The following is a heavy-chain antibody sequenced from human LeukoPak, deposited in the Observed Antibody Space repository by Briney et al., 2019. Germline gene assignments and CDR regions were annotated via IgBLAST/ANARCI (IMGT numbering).Heavy chain of an antibody. Sequence: GGSLRLSCASSGFTFSAYHMNWVRQAPGKGLEWISFISTDSGTLYYADSVKGRFTISRDNAANSLYLQMNNLRDEDTAVYYCARDRRSYGYTWGQGTLVTVSS. D-gene: IGHD3-10*01. CDR2: ISTDSGTL. CDR1: GFTFSAYH. CDR3: ARDRRSYGYT. J-gene: IGHJ4*02. V-gene: IGHV3-48*02.